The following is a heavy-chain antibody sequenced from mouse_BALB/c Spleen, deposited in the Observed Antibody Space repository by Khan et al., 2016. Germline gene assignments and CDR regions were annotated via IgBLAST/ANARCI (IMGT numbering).Heavy chain of an antibody. CDR2: IDPANGNT. V-gene: IGHV14-3*02. J-gene: IGHJ4*01. D-gene: IGHD1-1*01. CDR1: GFNIKDTY. CDR3: ARSPCYYGNYCAMDY. Sequence: VQLQQSGAELVKPGASVKLSCTASGFNIKDTYMHWVKQRPEQGLEWIGRIDPANGNTKYDPKFQGKATITADTSSNTAYLQLSSLTSEDTAVYYCARSPCYYGNYCAMDYWGQGTSVTVSS.